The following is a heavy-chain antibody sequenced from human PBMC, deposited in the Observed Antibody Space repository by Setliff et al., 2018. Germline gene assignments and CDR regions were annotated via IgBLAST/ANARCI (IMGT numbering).Heavy chain of an antibody. CDR3: AREASGHSYGSH. D-gene: IGHD5-18*01. J-gene: IGHJ4*02. CDR1: GFMFSNHW. V-gene: IGHV3-7*03. Sequence: GGSLRLSCAASGFMFSNHWMSWARQAPGKGLEWVANIRQDGTEKYYVDSVKGRFSISRDNAKKSMFLQMTSLRADDTAIYYCAREASGHSYGSHWGPGTLVTVSS. CDR2: IRQDGTEK.